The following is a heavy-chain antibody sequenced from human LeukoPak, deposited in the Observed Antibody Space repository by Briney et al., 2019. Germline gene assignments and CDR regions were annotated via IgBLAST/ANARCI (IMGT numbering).Heavy chain of an antibody. CDR3: AKDPIGTLSYDILSAFAS. CDR1: GFTFISYA. Sequence: GGSLRLSCAASGFTFISYAMSWVRQAPGKGLEWVSVISGSGDRTYYADSVEGRFTLSRDNSRNTMHSHMNTLRADDTAVYYCAKDPIGTLSYDILSAFASWGPGKLVTVSS. J-gene: IGHJ5*02. CDR2: ISGSGDRT. D-gene: IGHD3-9*01. V-gene: IGHV3-23*01.